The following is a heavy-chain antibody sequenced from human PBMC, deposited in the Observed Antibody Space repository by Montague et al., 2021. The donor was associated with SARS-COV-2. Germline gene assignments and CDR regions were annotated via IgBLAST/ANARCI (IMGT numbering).Heavy chain of an antibody. CDR2: IYHSGST. J-gene: IGHJ6*02. Sequence: SETLSLTCAVSGGSISSSNWWSWVRQPPGKGLEWIGEIYHSGSTHYNPSLKSRVTISVDKSKNQFSLKLSSVTAADTAVYYCASFSRVATILGDYYYYGMDVWGQGTTVTVSS. CDR3: ASFSRVATILGDYYYYGMDV. CDR1: GGSISSSNW. D-gene: IGHD5-12*01. V-gene: IGHV4-4*02.